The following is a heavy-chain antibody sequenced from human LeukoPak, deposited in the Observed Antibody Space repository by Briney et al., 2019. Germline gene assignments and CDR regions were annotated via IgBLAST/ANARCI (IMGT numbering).Heavy chain of an antibody. V-gene: IGHV4-59*01. CDR1: GGSISSYY. Sequence: PSETLSLTCTVSGGSISSYYWSWIRRPPGKGLEWIGYFYYSGSTNYNPSLKSRVTISVDTSKNQFSLKLSSVTAADTAVYYCARATLIAAAGNWFDPWGQGTLVTVSS. CDR3: ARATLIAAAGNWFDP. J-gene: IGHJ5*02. CDR2: FYYSGST. D-gene: IGHD6-13*01.